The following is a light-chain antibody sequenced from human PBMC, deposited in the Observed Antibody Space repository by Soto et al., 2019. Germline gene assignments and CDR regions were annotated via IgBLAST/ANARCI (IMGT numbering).Light chain of an antibody. Sequence: EIVLTQSPATLSLSPGERATLSCRARQSVSDYLAWYQQKPGQAPRLLIYDASNRATGIPARFSGSGSGTDFTLTISSLGPEDFAVYYCQQRRNWITFGQGTRLDIK. J-gene: IGKJ5*01. CDR3: QQRRNWIT. CDR1: QSVSDY. V-gene: IGKV3-11*01. CDR2: DAS.